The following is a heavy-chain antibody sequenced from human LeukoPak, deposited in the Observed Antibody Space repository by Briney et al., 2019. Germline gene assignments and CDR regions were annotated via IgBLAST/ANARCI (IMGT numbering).Heavy chain of an antibody. D-gene: IGHD3-22*01. J-gene: IGHJ3*02. CDR2: IYPGDSDT. V-gene: IGHV5-51*01. CDR1: GYSFTSYW. Sequence: GESLKISCKGSGYSFTSYWIGWVRQMPGKGLEWMGIIYPGDSDTRYSPSFQGQVTISADKSISTAYLQWSSLKASDTAMYYCARLTYYYDSSGYYIDAFDIWGQGTMVTVSS. CDR3: ARLTYYYDSSGYYIDAFDI.